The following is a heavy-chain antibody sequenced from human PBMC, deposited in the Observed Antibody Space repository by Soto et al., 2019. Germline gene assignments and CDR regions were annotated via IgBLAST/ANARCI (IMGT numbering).Heavy chain of an antibody. V-gene: IGHV3-23*01. CDR3: AKKQQLVIYYGMDV. J-gene: IGHJ6*02. CDR1: GFTFSSYA. CDR2: ISGSGGST. D-gene: IGHD6-13*01. Sequence: QPGGSLRLSCAASGFTFSSYAMSWVRQAPGKGLEWVSAISGSGGSTYYADSVKGRFTISRDNSKNTLYLQMNSLRAEDTAVYYCAKKQQLVIYYGMDVWGQGTTVTVSS.